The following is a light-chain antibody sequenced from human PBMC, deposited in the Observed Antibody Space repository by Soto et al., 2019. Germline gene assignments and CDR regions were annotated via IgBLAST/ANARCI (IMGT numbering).Light chain of an antibody. CDR2: TLS. CDR3: MQRIEFPIT. V-gene: IGKV2-40*01. Sequence: VMPQTPLPLPVPLGRPASFSCRLSRSPWVSEDGNTYLDWYLQKPGQSPQPLIYTLSSRASGVPDRFSGSGSGTDFTLKISRVEAEDVGVYYCMQRIEFPITFGQGTRLEIK. CDR1: RSPWVSEDGNTY. J-gene: IGKJ5*01.